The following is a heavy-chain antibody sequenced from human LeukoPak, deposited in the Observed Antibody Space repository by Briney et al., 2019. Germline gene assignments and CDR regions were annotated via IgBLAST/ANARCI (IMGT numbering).Heavy chain of an antibody. V-gene: IGHV1-3*01. CDR2: INAGNGNT. CDR3: ARNHCSGGSCHFDY. D-gene: IGHD2-15*01. Sequence: ASVKVSCKASGYTFTSYAMHWVRQAPGQRLEWMGWINAGNGNTKYSQKFQGRVTMTRDTSTSTVYMELSSLRSEDTAVYYCARNHCSGGSCHFDYWGQGTLVTVPS. CDR1: GYTFTSYA. J-gene: IGHJ4*02.